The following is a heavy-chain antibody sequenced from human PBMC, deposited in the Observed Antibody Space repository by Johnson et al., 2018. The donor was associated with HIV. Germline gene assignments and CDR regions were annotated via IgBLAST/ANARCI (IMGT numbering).Heavy chain of an antibody. V-gene: IGHV3-30*02. J-gene: IGHJ3*02. D-gene: IGHD3-3*01. CDR2: IRYDGSNK. CDR1: GFTFSSYG. Sequence: QGQLVESGGGVVQPGGSLRLSCVASGFTFSSYGIHWVRQAPGKGLEWVAFIRYDGSNKYYADSVKGRFTIFRDNSKNTLYLQMNSLRAEDTAVYYCARGSYDFWSGYYTGHDAFDIWGQGTMVTVSS. CDR3: ARGSYDFWSGYYTGHDAFDI.